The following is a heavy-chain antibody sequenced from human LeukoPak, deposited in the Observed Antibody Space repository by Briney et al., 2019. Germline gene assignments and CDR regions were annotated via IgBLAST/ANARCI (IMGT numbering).Heavy chain of an antibody. CDR3: ARQFGELLPFDY. CDR1: GGSISSHY. V-gene: IGHV4-59*11. Sequence: SETLSLTCTVSGGSISSHYWSWIRQPPGKGLEWIGYIYHSGSTYYNPSLKSRVTISVDTSKNQFSLKLSSVTAADTAVYYCARQFGELLPFDYWGQGTLVTVSS. CDR2: IYHSGST. J-gene: IGHJ4*02. D-gene: IGHD3-10*01.